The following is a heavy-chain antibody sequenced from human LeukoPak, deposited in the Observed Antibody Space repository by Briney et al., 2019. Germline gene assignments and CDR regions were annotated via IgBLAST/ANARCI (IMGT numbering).Heavy chain of an antibody. V-gene: IGHV4-59*01. J-gene: IGHJ4*02. D-gene: IGHD3-10*01. CDR2: LHYSGIT. CDR1: GGSITSYY. Sequence: SETLSLTCTVSGGSITSYYWSWIRQPPGKGLEWIGHLHYSGITNYKPSLKSRVTISLDTPKNPFSLKLSSVTAADTAVYYCANSYGSGSRFDFWGQGTLVTVSS. CDR3: ANSYGSGSRFDF.